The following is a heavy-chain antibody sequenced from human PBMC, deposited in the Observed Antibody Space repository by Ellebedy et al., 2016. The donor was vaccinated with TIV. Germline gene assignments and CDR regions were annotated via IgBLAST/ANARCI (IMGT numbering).Heavy chain of an antibody. D-gene: IGHD1-26*01. V-gene: IGHV3-7*03. J-gene: IGHJ4*02. CDR3: ARRRGSYSFDY. Sequence: PGGSLRLSCVVSGLTLSNYWMSWVRQAPGKGLEWVANIQNDGSEKYYVDSVKGRFTISRDNAKNSLYLQMSSLRVEDTAMYYCARRRGSYSFDYWGRGTLVTVSS. CDR1: GLTLSNYW. CDR2: IQNDGSEK.